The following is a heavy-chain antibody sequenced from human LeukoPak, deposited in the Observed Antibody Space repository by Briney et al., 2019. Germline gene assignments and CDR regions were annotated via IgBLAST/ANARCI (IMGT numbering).Heavy chain of an antibody. D-gene: IGHD2-2*01. CDR1: GFTFSRYW. V-gene: IGHV3-74*01. Sequence: GGSLRLSCAASGFTFSRYWMHWVRRAPGKGLVWVSRINSDGSSTSYADSVKGRFTISRDNAKNTLYLQMNSLRAEDTAVYYCASLGNYCSSTSCPDYWGQATLVTVSS. CDR2: INSDGSST. CDR3: ASLGNYCSSTSCPDY. J-gene: IGHJ4*02.